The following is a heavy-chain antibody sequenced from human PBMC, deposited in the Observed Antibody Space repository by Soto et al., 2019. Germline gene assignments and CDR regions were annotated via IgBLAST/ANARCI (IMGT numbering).Heavy chain of an antibody. J-gene: IGHJ5*02. V-gene: IGHV4-34*01. D-gene: IGHD3-10*01. CDR2: INHSGST. CDR3: ASYYGSGSYYNWFDP. Sequence: SETLSLTCAVYGGSFSGYYWSWIRQPPGKGLEWIGEINHSGSTNYNPSLKSRVTISVDTSKNQFSLKLSSVTAADTAVYYCASYYGSGSYYNWFDPWGQGTLVTVSS. CDR1: GGSFSGYY.